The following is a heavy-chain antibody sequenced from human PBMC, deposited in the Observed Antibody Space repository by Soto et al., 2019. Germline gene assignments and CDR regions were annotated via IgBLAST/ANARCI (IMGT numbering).Heavy chain of an antibody. Sequence: HPGGSLRLSCAASGLIFSSSAMNWVRQAPGKGLEWVSIISGSGSSTYFADSVKGRFTISRDNSRNTLYLQMNSLRAEDTAVYYCAKTRGYSAGSDFWGQGTLVTVSS. J-gene: IGHJ4*02. V-gene: IGHV3-23*01. CDR2: ISGSGSST. CDR1: GLIFSSSA. CDR3: AKTRGYSAGSDF. D-gene: IGHD2-15*01.